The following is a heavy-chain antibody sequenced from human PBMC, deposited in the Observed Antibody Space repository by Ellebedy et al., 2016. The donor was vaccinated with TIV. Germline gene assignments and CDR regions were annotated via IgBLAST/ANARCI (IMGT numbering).Heavy chain of an antibody. CDR2: IYHNGGT. CDR1: GGSISSYY. CDR3: ARGVTTIGS. J-gene: IGHJ4*02. D-gene: IGHD4-17*01. Sequence: SETLSLTCTVSGGSISSYYWSWIRQPPGKGLEWVGYIYHNGGTNYSPSLKSRLAISVDTSRNQVSLKLTSVTAADTAVYYCARGVTTIGSWGQGTLVTVSS. V-gene: IGHV4-59*01.